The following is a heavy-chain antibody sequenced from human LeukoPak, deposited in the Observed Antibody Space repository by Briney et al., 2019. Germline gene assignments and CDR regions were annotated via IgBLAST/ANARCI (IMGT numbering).Heavy chain of an antibody. CDR1: GYTFTGYY. CDR2: INPNSGGT. D-gene: IGHD6-19*01. J-gene: IGHJ6*02. V-gene: IGHV1-2*02. Sequence: GASVKVSCKASGYTFTGYYMHWVRQAPGQGLEWMGWINPNSGGTNYAQKFQGRVTMTRDTSISTAYMELSRLRSEDTAVYYCARGAKQWLNYYYYYGMDVWGQGTTVTVSS. CDR3: ARGAKQWLNYYYYYGMDV.